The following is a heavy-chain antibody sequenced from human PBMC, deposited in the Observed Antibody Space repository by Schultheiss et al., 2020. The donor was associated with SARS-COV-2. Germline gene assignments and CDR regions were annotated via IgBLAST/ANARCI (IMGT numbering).Heavy chain of an antibody. CDR2: IIPIFGTA. Sequence: SVKVSCKASGGTFSSYAISWVRQAPGQGLEWMGGIIPIFGTANYAQKFQGRVTITADESTSTAYMELRSLRSDDTAVYYCARGGVRYTPRGGRYYGMDVWGQGTTVTVSS. CDR3: ARGGVRYTPRGGRYYGMDV. J-gene: IGHJ6*02. CDR1: GGTFSSYA. V-gene: IGHV1-69*13. D-gene: IGHD2-15*01.